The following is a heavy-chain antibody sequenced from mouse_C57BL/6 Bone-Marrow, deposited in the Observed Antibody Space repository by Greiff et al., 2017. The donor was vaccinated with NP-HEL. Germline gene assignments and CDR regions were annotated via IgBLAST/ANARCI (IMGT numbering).Heavy chain of an antibody. CDR3: ARAYGNIGYDWAMDY. D-gene: IGHD2-10*02. Sequence: QVQLQQPGAELVKPGASVKLSCKASGYTFTSYWMHWVKQRPGQGLEWIGLIHPNSGSTNYNEKFKSKATLTVDKSSSTAYMQLSSLTSEDSAVYFCARAYGNIGYDWAMDYGGQGTSVTVCS. V-gene: IGHV1-64*01. J-gene: IGHJ4*01. CDR2: IHPNSGST. CDR1: GYTFTSYW.